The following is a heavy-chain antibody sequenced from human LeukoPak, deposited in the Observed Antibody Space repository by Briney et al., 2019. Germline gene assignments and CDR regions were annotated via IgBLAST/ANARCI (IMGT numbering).Heavy chain of an antibody. CDR1: GYTFTSYA. D-gene: IGHD6-19*01. J-gene: IGHJ5*02. Sequence: VASVKVSCKASGYTFTSYAMNWVRQAPGQGLEWMGWINTNTGNPTYAQGFTGRFVFSLDTSVSTAYLQISSLKAEDTAVYYCARDAPSWSSGWYHNQDGDHWFDPWGQGTLVTVSS. CDR3: ARDAPSWSSGWYHNQDGDHWFDP. V-gene: IGHV7-4-1*02. CDR2: INTNTGNP.